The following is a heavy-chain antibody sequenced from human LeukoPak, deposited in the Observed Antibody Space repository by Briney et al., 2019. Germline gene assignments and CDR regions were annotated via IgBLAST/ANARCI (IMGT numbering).Heavy chain of an antibody. D-gene: IGHD4-17*01. J-gene: IGHJ4*02. CDR2: IKQDGSEK. CDR3: ARDTDYGDDYFDY. CDR1: GFTFSSYW. V-gene: IGHV3-7*03. Sequence: GGSLRLSCAASGFTFSSYWMSWVRQAPGKGLEWVANIKQDGSEKYYVDSVKGRFTISRDNAKNSLYLQMNSLRAEDTAVYYCARDTDYGDDYFDYWGQGTLVTVSS.